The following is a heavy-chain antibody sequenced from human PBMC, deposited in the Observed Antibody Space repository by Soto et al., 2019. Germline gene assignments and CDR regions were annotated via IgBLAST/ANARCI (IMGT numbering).Heavy chain of an antibody. CDR3: ARDWEYYDSSGYYNNENWFDP. CDR2: ISSSSSTI. Sequence: PGGSLRLSCAASGFTFSSYSMNWVRQAPGKGLEWVSYISSSSSTIYYADSVKGRFTISRDNAKNSLYLQMNSLRDEDTAVYYCARDWEYYDSSGYYNNENWFDPWGQGTLVTVSS. V-gene: IGHV3-48*02. D-gene: IGHD3-22*01. J-gene: IGHJ5*02. CDR1: GFTFSSYS.